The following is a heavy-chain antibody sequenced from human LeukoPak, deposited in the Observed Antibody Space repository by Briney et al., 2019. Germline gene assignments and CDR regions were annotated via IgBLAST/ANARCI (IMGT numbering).Heavy chain of an antibody. Sequence: GGSLRLSYAASGFTFDDYAMHWVRQAPGKGLEWVSGISWNSGSTGYADSVKGRFTISRDNAKNSLYLQMNSLRAEDTAVYYCARINSGWPYYFDYWGQGTLVTVSS. CDR2: ISWNSGST. CDR1: GFTFDDYA. V-gene: IGHV3-9*01. J-gene: IGHJ4*02. CDR3: ARINSGWPYYFDY. D-gene: IGHD6-19*01.